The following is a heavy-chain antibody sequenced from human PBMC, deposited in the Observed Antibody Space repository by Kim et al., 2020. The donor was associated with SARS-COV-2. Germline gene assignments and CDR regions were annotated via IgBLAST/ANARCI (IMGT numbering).Heavy chain of an antibody. Sequence: GGSLRLSCAASGFTFSSYEMNWVRQAPGKGLEWVSYISPSGSNIKYADSVKGRFTLSRDNAKNSLYLQMNSLRAEDTAVYYCARESDVAGNDYWGQGTLVTVSS. D-gene: IGHD6-19*01. V-gene: IGHV3-48*03. CDR2: ISPSGSNI. CDR3: ARESDVAGNDY. CDR1: GFTFSSYE. J-gene: IGHJ4*02.